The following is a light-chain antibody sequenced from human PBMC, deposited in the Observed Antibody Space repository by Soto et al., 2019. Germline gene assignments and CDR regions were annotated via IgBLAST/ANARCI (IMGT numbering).Light chain of an antibody. J-gene: IGKJ2*01. V-gene: IGKV3-20*01. CDR2: GTS. Sequence: IVLTQSPGTLSLSPGERATLSCRASQSVTKGYLAWYQQKPGQAPRVVIYGTSSRATGIPDRFSGSGSGTDFTLSISRLEPEDFAVYFCQPYYNSPPKTFGQGTKVEIK. CDR1: QSVTKGY. CDR3: QPYYNSPPKT.